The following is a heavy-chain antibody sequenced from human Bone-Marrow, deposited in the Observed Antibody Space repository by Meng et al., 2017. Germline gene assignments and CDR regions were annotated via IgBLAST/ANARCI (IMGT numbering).Heavy chain of an antibody. CDR1: GFTFRSYA. Sequence: GESPKISCAAPGFTFRSYAMSWGRQAPGKGLEWVSANSGSGGSTYYADSVKGRFTISRDNSKNTLYLQMNSLRAEGTGVYYCAKWQYYYDSSGYNGADYWGQGTLVTVSS. CDR3: AKWQYYYDSSGYNGADY. J-gene: IGHJ4*02. D-gene: IGHD3-22*01. CDR2: NSGSGGST. V-gene: IGHV3-23*01.